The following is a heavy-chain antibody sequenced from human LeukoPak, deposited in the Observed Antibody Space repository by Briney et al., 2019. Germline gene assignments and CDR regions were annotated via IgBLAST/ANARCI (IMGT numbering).Heavy chain of an antibody. V-gene: IGHV4-59*12. Sequence: SETLSLTCTVSGDSISNYYWSWIRQPPGKGLEWIGYIYYSGSTNYNPSLKSRVTISVDTSKNQFSLKLSSVTAADTAVYYCARGSFGVDRYYYYGMDVWGQGTTVTVSS. CDR2: IYYSGST. CDR3: ARGSFGVDRYYYYGMDV. D-gene: IGHD3-3*01. CDR1: GDSISNYY. J-gene: IGHJ6*02.